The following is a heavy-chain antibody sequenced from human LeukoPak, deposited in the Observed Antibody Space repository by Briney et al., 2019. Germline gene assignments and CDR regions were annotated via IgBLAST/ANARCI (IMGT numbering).Heavy chain of an antibody. D-gene: IGHD3-3*01. CDR1: GFTFSTSA. CDR2: IANDGGST. V-gene: IGHV3-23*01. J-gene: IGHJ4*02. CDR3: AKSHSVQLRGYCDY. Sequence: GGSLRLSCAASGFTFSTSAMSWVRQAPGKGLEWVANIANDGGSTYYADSVKGRFTISRDNSKNTVYLQMNSLRAEDMAVYYCAKSHSVQLRGYCDYWGQGTLVPVSS.